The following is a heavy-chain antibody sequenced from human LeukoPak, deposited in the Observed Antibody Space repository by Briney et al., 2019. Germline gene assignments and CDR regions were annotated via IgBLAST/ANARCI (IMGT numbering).Heavy chain of an antibody. Sequence: GGSLRLSCAASGFTFSHYRMCWGPQAPGKGLEWVSSIFSSSSYIYYADSVKGGLTSSRDNAKNSLYLQMNSLRAQDTAVYYCARDGGAGGYYYYYNMDVWGKGATVTVSS. CDR2: IFSSSSYI. J-gene: IGHJ6*03. CDR3: ARDGGAGGYYYYYNMDV. V-gene: IGHV3-21*06. CDR1: GFTFSHYR. D-gene: IGHD2-15*01.